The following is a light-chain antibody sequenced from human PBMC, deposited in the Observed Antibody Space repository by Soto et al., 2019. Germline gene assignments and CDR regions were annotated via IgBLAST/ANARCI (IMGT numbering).Light chain of an antibody. Sequence: AIRMTQSPSSFSASTGDRVTITCRASQGISSYLAWYQQKPGKAPKLLIYAASTLQSGVPSRFSGSGSGTDFTLTISCLQSEDFETYYCQQYYSYPRTFGQGTKLEIK. J-gene: IGKJ2*01. CDR2: AAS. CDR3: QQYYSYPRT. CDR1: QGISSY. V-gene: IGKV1-8*01.